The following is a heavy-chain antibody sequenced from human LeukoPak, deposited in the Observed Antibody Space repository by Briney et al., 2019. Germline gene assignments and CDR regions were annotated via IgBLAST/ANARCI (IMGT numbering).Heavy chain of an antibody. CDR2: ISAYNGNT. J-gene: IGHJ5*02. D-gene: IGHD2-15*01. CDR1: GYTFTSYG. Sequence: ASVKVSCKASGYTFTSYGISWVRQAPGQGLEWMGWISAYNGNTNYAQKLQDRVTMTTDTSTSTAYMELRSLRTDDTAVYYCARDSVYLRSGGSWLGGWFDPWGQGTLVTVSS. CDR3: ARDSVYLRSGGSWLGGWFDP. V-gene: IGHV1-18*01.